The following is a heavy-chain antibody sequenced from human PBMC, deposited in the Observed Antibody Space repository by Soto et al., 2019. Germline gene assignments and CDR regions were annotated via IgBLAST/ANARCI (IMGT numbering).Heavy chain of an antibody. Sequence: PGGLLRLSCTASGFTFSSYAMSRVRQAPGKGLEGVSAISGSGGSTYYADSVKGRFTISRDNSKNTLYLQMNSLRAEDTAVYYCAYSSTPFDYWGQGTLVTVSP. CDR2: ISGSGGST. CDR1: GFTFSSYA. J-gene: IGHJ4*02. V-gene: IGHV3-23*01. D-gene: IGHD6-13*01. CDR3: AYSSTPFDY.